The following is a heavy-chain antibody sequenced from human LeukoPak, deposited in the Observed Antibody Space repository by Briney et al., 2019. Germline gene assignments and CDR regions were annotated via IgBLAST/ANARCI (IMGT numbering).Heavy chain of an antibody. CDR3: ARDRADYGQFFDY. CDR2: ITSGGDTT. D-gene: IGHD4-17*01. J-gene: IGHJ4*02. Sequence: GGSLRPSCTASGFTFSIYEMNWVRQAPGKGLEWVSYITSGGDTTLCADSVKGRFTISRDNAKNSVYLQMNSLRDEDTAVYYCARDRADYGQFFDYWGQGTLVTVSS. CDR1: GFTFSIYE. V-gene: IGHV3-48*03.